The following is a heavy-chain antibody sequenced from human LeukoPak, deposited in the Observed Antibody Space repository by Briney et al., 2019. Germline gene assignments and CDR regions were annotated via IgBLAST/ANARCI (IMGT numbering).Heavy chain of an antibody. J-gene: IGHJ3*02. Sequence: PSQTLSLTCTVSGDSISSGYYYWSWIRQPAGKGLDWIGRIYTSGSTNYNPSLKSRVTISVDTSKNQFSLKLSSVTAADTAVYYCAGTIFGVVMTDAFDIWGQGTMVTVSS. D-gene: IGHD3-3*01. CDR1: GDSISSGYYY. V-gene: IGHV4-61*02. CDR2: IYTSGST. CDR3: AGTIFGVVMTDAFDI.